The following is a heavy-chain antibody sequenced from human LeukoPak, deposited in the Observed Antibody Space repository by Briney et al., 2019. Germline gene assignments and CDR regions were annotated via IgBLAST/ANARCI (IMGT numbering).Heavy chain of an antibody. CDR3: ANFLLWNWFDP. D-gene: IGHD2-21*01. J-gene: IGHJ5*02. CDR1: GFTFNSYG. Sequence: GGSLRLSCAASGFTFNSYGMHWVRQAPGKGLEWVAFIHYDGNNKFYADSVKGRFTISRDNSKNTLYLQMNSLRAEDTAVYYCANFLLWNWFDPWGQGTLVTVSS. V-gene: IGHV3-30*02. CDR2: IHYDGNNK.